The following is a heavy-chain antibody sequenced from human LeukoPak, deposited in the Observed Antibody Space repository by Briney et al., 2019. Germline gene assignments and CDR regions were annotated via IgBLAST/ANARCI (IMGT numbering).Heavy chain of an antibody. CDR1: GFQFFMYG. Sequence: GGSLRLSCVASGFQFFMYGMSWVRQAPGKGLEWVSSISVSGDRTYYVYSVKGRFTISRDNSKNTLYLHMNSLRAEDTAVYYCSSELAYCGGDCSSAFDIWGQGTMVTVSS. CDR2: ISVSGDRT. V-gene: IGHV3-23*01. J-gene: IGHJ3*02. CDR3: SSELAYCGGDCSSAFDI. D-gene: IGHD2-21*02.